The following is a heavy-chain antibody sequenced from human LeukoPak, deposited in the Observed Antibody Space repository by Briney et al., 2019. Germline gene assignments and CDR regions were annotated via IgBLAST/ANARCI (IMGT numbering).Heavy chain of an antibody. D-gene: IGHD6-19*01. CDR3: GRPTKYWLVRGNGVDV. CDR1: GFSFSSYS. J-gene: IGHJ6*02. Sequence: GGSLRLSRAASGFSFSSYSMTWVRQAPGKGLEWVSSIAAGGGDTYHSDSVKGRFTISRDNSMNTLYLQMNSLRADDTAVYYCGRPTKYWLVRGNGVDVWGQGTTVTVSS. CDR2: IAAGGGDT. V-gene: IGHV3-23*01.